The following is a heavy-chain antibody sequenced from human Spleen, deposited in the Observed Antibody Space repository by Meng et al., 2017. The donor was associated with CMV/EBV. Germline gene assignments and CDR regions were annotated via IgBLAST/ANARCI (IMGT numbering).Heavy chain of an antibody. D-gene: IGHD3-3*01. Sequence: FNTYTFIWVRQAPGQGLEWMGRIIPLLNIPNYAQRFQGRVTFTADKSTSRAYMELSSLRSEDTAVYYCARQLGDTYYNFSTDYYFDSWGQGTLVTVS. V-gene: IGHV1-69*02. J-gene: IGHJ4*02. CDR3: ARQLGDTYYNFSTDYYFDS. CDR2: IIPLLNIP. CDR1: FNTYT.